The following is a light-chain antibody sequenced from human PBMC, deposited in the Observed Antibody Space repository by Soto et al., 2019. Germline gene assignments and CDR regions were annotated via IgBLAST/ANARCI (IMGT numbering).Light chain of an antibody. Sequence: QSALTQPASVSGSPGQSITISCTGTSSAVGDYNFVSWYQQHPGKAPKLMIYEGSKRPSGVSNRFSGSKSGNTASLTISGLQAEDEADYYCCSSRVFGGGTKLTVL. CDR2: EGS. CDR1: SSAVGDYNF. CDR3: CSSRV. V-gene: IGLV2-23*01. J-gene: IGLJ2*01.